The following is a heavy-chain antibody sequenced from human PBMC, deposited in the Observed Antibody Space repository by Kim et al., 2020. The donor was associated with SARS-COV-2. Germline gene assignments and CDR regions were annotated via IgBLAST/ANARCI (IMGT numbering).Heavy chain of an antibody. V-gene: IGHV3-21*01. CDR2: ISSSSSCI. J-gene: IGHJ4*02. D-gene: IGHD2-15*01. CDR3: ASDGPIAADY. Sequence: GGSLRLSCAASGFTFSSYSMNWVRQAQGKGLEWVSSISSSSSCIYYADSVKGRFTISRDNAKNSLYLQMNSLRAEDTAVYYCASDGPIAADYWGQGTLVTVSS. CDR1: GFTFSSYS.